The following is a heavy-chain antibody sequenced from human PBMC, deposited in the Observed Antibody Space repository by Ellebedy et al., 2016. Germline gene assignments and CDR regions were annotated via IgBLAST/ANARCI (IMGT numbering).Heavy chain of an antibody. CDR3: SSTGYISSWYADV. Sequence: GESLKISCAASGFTFSSYDMHWVRQATGKGLEWVSAIGTAGDPYYPGSVKGRFTISRDNAKNSLYLQMNSLRAEDTAVYYCSSTGYISSWYADVWGKGTTVTVSS. CDR2: IGTAGDP. V-gene: IGHV3-13*05. D-gene: IGHD6-13*01. J-gene: IGHJ6*04. CDR1: GFTFSSYD.